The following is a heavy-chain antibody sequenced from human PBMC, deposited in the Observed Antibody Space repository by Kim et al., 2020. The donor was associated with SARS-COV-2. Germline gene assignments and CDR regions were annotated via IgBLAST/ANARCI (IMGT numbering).Heavy chain of an antibody. CDR3: ARNLGPATYDSYVLRSFDYTTRYFDL. V-gene: IGHV3-21*01. J-gene: IGHJ2*01. Sequence: GGSLRLSCVASGFTFSTCNMNWVRQAPGRAPEWVSFIGTAGGYIYYADSVKGRFAISRDNAQNSLYLEMNSLRPEDTAVYYCARNLGPATYDSYVLRSFDYTTRYFDLWGRGTLVAVSS. D-gene: IGHD3-9*01. CDR2: IGTAGGYI. CDR1: GFTFSTCN.